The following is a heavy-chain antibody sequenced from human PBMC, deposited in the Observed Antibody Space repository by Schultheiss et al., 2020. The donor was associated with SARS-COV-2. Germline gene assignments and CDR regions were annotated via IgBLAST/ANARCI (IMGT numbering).Heavy chain of an antibody. CDR1: GYSISSGYY. Sequence: SQTLSLTCTVSGYSISSGYYWGWIRQPPGKGLEWIGSIYHSGSTYYNPSLKSRVTISVDTSKNQFSLKLSSVTAADTAVYYCARVRVVATSADAFDIWGQGTMVTVSS. D-gene: IGHD5-12*01. V-gene: IGHV4-38-2*02. CDR2: IYHSGST. J-gene: IGHJ3*02. CDR3: ARVRVVATSADAFDI.